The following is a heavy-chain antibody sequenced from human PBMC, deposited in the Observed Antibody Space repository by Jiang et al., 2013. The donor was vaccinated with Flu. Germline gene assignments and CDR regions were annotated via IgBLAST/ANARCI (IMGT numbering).Heavy chain of an antibody. Sequence: GSGLVKPSETLSLTCTVSGGSISSYYWSWIRQPPGKGLEWIGYIYYSGSTNYNPSLKSRVTISVDTSKNQFSLKLSSVTAADTAVYYCARVRHRWIDYWGQGTLVTVSS. V-gene: IGHV4-59*01. J-gene: IGHJ4*02. CDR1: GGSISSYY. CDR2: IYYSGST. D-gene: IGHD4-23*01. CDR3: ARVRHRWIDY.